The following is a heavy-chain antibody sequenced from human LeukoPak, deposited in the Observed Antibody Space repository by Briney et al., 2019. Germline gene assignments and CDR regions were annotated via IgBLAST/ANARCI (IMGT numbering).Heavy chain of an antibody. J-gene: IGHJ3*02. D-gene: IGHD3-22*01. Sequence: GDLRLSCAASGFTFSSYAMSWVRQAPGKGLEWVSAISGSGGSTYYADSVKGRFTISRDNSENTLYLQMNSLRAEDTAVYYCAKDPTYYYDSSGYHPDAFDIWGQGTMVTVSS. V-gene: IGHV3-23*01. CDR2: ISGSGGST. CDR3: AKDPTYYYDSSGYHPDAFDI. CDR1: GFTFSSYA.